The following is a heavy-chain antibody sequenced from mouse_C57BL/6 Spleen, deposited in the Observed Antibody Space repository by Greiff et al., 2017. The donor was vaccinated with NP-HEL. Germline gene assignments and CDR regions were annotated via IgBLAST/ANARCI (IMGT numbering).Heavy chain of an antibody. Sequence: EVKLMESGGGLVKPGGSLKLSCAASGFTFSDYGMHWVRQAPEKGLEWVAYISSGSSTIYYADTVKGRFTISRDNAKNTLFLQMTSLRSEDTAMYYCAGNPSFAYWGQGTLVTVSA. CDR2: ISSGSSTI. CDR1: GFTFSDYG. V-gene: IGHV5-17*01. J-gene: IGHJ3*01. D-gene: IGHD2-1*01. CDR3: AGNPSFAY.